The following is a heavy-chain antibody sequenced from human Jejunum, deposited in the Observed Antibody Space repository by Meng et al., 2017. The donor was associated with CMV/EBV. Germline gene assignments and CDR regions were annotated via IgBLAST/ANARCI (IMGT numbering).Heavy chain of an antibody. CDR2: ISISDYK. Sequence: VAAAFTFSNYMWTWVRQAPGKGLEWVASISISDYKFYADSVKGRFSISRDNAKNSLYLHMSSLRGEDTAVYYCGRVLKGGTYLDYWGQGTQVTVSS. V-gene: IGHV3-21*06. CDR1: AFTFSNYM. CDR3: GRVLKGGTYLDY. D-gene: IGHD1-26*01. J-gene: IGHJ4*02.